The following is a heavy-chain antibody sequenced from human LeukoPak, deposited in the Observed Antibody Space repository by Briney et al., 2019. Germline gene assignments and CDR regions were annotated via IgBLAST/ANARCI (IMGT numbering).Heavy chain of an antibody. CDR2: MYPNSGNT. D-gene: IGHD3-3*01. J-gene: IGHJ4*02. CDR1: GYTFTSYD. Sequence: ASVKVSCKASGYTFTSYDINWVRQATGQGLEWMGWMYPNSGNTGYAQKFQGRVTMTRNTSISTAYMELSSLRSEDTAVYYCARGYDFWSGYYSWGQGTLVTVSS. CDR3: ARGYDFWSGYYS. V-gene: IGHV1-8*01.